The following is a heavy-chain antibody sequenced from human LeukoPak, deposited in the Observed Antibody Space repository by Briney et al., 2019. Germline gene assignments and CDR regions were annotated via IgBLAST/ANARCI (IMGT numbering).Heavy chain of an antibody. CDR2: IYYSGST. J-gene: IGHJ4*02. V-gene: IGHV4-59*11. CDR1: GGSISSHY. Sequence: SETLSLTCTVSGGSISSHYWSWIRQPPGKGLKWIGYIYYSGSTNYNPSLKSRVTISVDTSKNQFSLKLSSVTAADTAVYYCARFSWGCSTASCYLTNWGQGALVTVSS. CDR3: ARFSWGCSTASCYLTN. D-gene: IGHD2-2*01.